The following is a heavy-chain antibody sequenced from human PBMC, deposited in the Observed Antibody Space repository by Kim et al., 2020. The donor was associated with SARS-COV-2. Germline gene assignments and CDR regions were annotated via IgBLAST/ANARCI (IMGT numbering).Heavy chain of an antibody. V-gene: IGHV4-34*01. CDR3: ARGTRQWLSRHYNYYMDV. Sequence: SETLSLTCAVYGGSFSGYYWSWIRQPPGKGLEWIGEINHSGSTNYNPSLKSRVTISVDTSKNQFSLKLSSVTAADTAVYYCARGTRQWLSRHYNYYMDVWGKGTTVTVSS. J-gene: IGHJ6*03. CDR2: INHSGST. CDR1: GGSFSGYY. D-gene: IGHD6-19*01.